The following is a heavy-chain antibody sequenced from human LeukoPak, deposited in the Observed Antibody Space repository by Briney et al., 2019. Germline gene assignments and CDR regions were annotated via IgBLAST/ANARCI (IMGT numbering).Heavy chain of an antibody. V-gene: IGHV3-33*08. Sequence: GRSLRLSCAASGFTFSSYAMHWVRQAPGKGLEWVALIWYDGSNKYYADSVKGRLTISRDNSKNTLYLQMSSLRAEDTAVYYCAREGPRGNSQFDYWGQGTLVTVSS. CDR3: AREGPRGNSQFDY. CDR1: GFTFSSYA. CDR2: IWYDGSNK. D-gene: IGHD2/OR15-2a*01. J-gene: IGHJ4*02.